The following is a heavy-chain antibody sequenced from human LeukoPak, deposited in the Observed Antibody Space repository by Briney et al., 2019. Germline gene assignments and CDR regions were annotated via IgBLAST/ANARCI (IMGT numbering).Heavy chain of an antibody. CDR2: INQDGSEK. CDR3: ARDQIRAGTAIDY. Sequence: PGGSLRLSCAASGFTFSSYWMTWVRQAPGKGLEWVATINQDGSEKYYVDSVKGRFTISRDNAKNSLYLQMNSLRAEDTAVYYCARDQIRAGTAIDYWGQGTLVTVSS. CDR1: GFTFSSYW. J-gene: IGHJ4*02. V-gene: IGHV3-7*01. D-gene: IGHD6-19*01.